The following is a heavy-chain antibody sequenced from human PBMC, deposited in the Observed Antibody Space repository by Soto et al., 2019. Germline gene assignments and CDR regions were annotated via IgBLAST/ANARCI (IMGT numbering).Heavy chain of an antibody. CDR3: ARDVIGTTDRFDP. V-gene: IGHV1-8*01. D-gene: IGHD1-7*01. CDR2: MNPNTGNA. Sequence: ASVKVSCKAFGYTFTSADINWVRQTTGQGLEWMGWMNPNTGNAGYAQKFQGRVTMTGDTTISTAYMELTSLTSDDTAVYFCARDVIGTTDRFDPWGQGTLVTV. CDR1: GYTFTSAD. J-gene: IGHJ5*02.